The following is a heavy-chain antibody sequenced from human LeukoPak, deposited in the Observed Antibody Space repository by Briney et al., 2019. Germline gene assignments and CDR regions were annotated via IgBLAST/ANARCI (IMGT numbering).Heavy chain of an antibody. CDR2: IYSGGST. Sequence: PGGSLRLSCAASGFAVSSNYMSWVRQAPGKGLEWVSVIYSGGSTYYADSVKGRFTISRHNSKNTLYLQVNSLRAEDTAVYYCASPTVVTPLGYYGMDVWGQGTTVTVSS. CDR3: ASPTVVTPLGYYGMDV. D-gene: IGHD4-23*01. CDR1: GFAVSSNY. V-gene: IGHV3-53*04. J-gene: IGHJ6*02.